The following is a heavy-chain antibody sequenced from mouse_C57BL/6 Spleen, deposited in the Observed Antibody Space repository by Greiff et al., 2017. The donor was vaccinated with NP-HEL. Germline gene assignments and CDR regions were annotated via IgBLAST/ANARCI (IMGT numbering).Heavy chain of an antibody. Sequence: QVQLQQPGAELVMPGASVKLSCKASGYTFTSYWMHWVKQRPGQGLEWIGEIDPSDSYTNYNQKFKGKSKLTVDKSASTAYMQLSSLTSEYSAVYYCARVGRGYFDYWGQGTTLTVSS. CDR3: ARVGRGYFDY. CDR1: GYTFTSYW. J-gene: IGHJ2*01. CDR2: IDPSDSYT. V-gene: IGHV1-69*01. D-gene: IGHD4-1*01.